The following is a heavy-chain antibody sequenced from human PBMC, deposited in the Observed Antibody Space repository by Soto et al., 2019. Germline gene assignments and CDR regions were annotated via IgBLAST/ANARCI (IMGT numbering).Heavy chain of an antibody. CDR1: GFTFSDYW. V-gene: IGHV3-74*01. CDR2: INGDGSST. J-gene: IGHJ6*02. CDR3: ARGVRGHYGKDV. Sequence: EVQLVESGGGLAQPGGSLRLSCAASGFTFSDYWIHWVRQAPGKGLMWVSRINGDGSSTNYADSVKGRFTISRDNANNTLYLQMNSLRAEDMAVYYCARGVRGHYGKDVWGQGTTVTVSS. D-gene: IGHD3-10*01.